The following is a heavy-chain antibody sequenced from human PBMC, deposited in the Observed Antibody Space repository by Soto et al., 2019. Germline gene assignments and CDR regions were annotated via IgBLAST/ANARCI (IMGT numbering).Heavy chain of an antibody. CDR3: ASTPDYYDSSGYSGAFDI. Sequence: GESLKISCKGSGYSFTSYWIGWVRQMPGKGLEWMGIIYPGDSDTRYSPSFQGQVTISADKSISTAYLQWSSLKASDTAMYYCASTPDYYDSSGYSGAFDIWGQGTMVT. V-gene: IGHV5-51*01. CDR1: GYSFTSYW. CDR2: IYPGDSDT. J-gene: IGHJ3*02. D-gene: IGHD3-22*01.